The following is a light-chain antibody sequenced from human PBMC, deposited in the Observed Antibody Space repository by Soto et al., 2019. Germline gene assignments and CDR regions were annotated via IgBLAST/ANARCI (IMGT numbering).Light chain of an antibody. V-gene: IGKV1-5*03. Sequence: DIQMTLSPSTLSASVGDRVTFTCRASQSITSWLAWYQQKPGKAPRLLIYKASSLESGVPSRFSGSGSGTEFTLTISSLQPDDFATYYCQQYISLWTFGQGTKVEVK. CDR2: KAS. CDR3: QQYISLWT. CDR1: QSITSW. J-gene: IGKJ1*01.